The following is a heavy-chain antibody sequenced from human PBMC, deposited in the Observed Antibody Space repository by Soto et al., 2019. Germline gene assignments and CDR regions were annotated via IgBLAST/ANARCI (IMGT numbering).Heavy chain of an antibody. CDR1: GYSFTDYH. J-gene: IGHJ6*02. V-gene: IGHV1-2*04. CDR2: INPKSGGT. Sequence: ASVKVSCKASGYSFTDYHIHWVLQAPGQGLEWLGRINPKSGGTSTAQKFQGWVTMTTDTSISTASMELTRLTSAADTAVYYCARAIVVVTPEPYYYGMDVWGQGTTVTVSS. D-gene: IGHD2-21*02. CDR3: ARAIVVVTPEPYYYGMDV.